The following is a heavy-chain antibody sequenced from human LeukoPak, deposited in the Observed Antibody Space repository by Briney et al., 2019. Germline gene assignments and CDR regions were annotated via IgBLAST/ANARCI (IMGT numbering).Heavy chain of an antibody. CDR1: GFTFSSYA. Sequence: PGGSLRLSCAASGFTFSSYAMSWVRQAPGKGLEWVSAISGSGGSTYYADSVKGRFTISRDNSKNTLYLQMKSLRAEDTAVYYCAKDPSYYYDSSGYDYWGQGTLVTVSS. CDR3: AKDPSYYYDSSGYDY. V-gene: IGHV3-23*01. D-gene: IGHD3-22*01. J-gene: IGHJ4*02. CDR2: ISGSGGST.